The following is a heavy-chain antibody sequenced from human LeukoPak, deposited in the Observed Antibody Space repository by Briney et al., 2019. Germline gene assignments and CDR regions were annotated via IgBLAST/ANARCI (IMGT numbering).Heavy chain of an antibody. CDR2: IKQDGREK. J-gene: IGHJ4*02. D-gene: IGHD4-17*01. V-gene: IGHV3-7*01. CDR3: ARDMATVTTSPSDS. CDR1: GFTFSSYW. Sequence: PGGSLRLSCAASGFTFSSYWMSWVGQAPGRGRNGVANIKQDGREKYYEDPAKGRFTISSDNAKNSLHLQMKILDTRDPAGYYLARDMATVTTSPSDSWGQGTPVTVSS.